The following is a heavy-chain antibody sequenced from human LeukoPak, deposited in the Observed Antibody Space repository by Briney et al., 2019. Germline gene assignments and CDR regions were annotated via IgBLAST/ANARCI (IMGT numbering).Heavy chain of an antibody. CDR1: GGSISSYY. Sequence: PSETLSLTCTVSGGSISSYYLSWIRQPPGRGLEWIGYIYYSGSTNYNPSLKSRVTISVDTSKNQFSLKLSSVTAADTAVYYCARETIAYYYDSSGYWFDPWGQGTLVTVSS. V-gene: IGHV4-59*01. J-gene: IGHJ5*02. CDR2: IYYSGST. CDR3: ARETIAYYYDSSGYWFDP. D-gene: IGHD3-22*01.